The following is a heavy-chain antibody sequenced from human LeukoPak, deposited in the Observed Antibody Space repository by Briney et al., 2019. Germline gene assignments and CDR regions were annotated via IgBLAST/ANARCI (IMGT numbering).Heavy chain of an antibody. CDR2: ISGSGGST. Sequence: GGSLRLSCAASGFTFSSYAMSWVRQAPGKGLEWVSAISGSGGSTYYADSVKGRFTISRDNSKNTLFLQMNSLRAEDTAVYYCTKRTPEYSSSWCLDYWGRGTLVTVSS. CDR3: TKRTPEYSSSWCLDY. CDR1: GFTFSSYA. V-gene: IGHV3-23*01. J-gene: IGHJ4*02. D-gene: IGHD6-13*01.